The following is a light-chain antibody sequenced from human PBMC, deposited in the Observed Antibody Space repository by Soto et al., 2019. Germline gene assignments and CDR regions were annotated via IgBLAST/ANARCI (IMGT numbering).Light chain of an antibody. V-gene: IGKV1-5*03. CDR3: QHYNNYPYT. CDR2: KAS. Sequence: DIQMTQSPSTLSASVGDRVTITCRASQTISNWLAWYQHKPGKAPKLLLYKASSLESGVPSRFSGSGFGTEFTLTISSLQPDDFATYYCQHYNNYPYTFGQGTKLEI. CDR1: QTISNW. J-gene: IGKJ2*01.